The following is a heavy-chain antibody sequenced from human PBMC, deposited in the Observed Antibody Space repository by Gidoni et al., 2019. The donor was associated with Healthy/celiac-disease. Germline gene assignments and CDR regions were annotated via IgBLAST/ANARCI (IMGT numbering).Heavy chain of an antibody. V-gene: IGHV3-9*01. CDR1: GLHFDDYA. CDR3: ARGYYFDY. CDR2: ISWNSGSI. Sequence: EVQLVESGGGLVQPGRSLRLSCAASGLHFDDYAMHWVRQAPGKGLEWVSGISWNSGSIGYADSVKGRFTISRDNAKNSLYLQMNSLRAEDTALYYCARGYYFDYWGQGTLVTVSS. J-gene: IGHJ4*02.